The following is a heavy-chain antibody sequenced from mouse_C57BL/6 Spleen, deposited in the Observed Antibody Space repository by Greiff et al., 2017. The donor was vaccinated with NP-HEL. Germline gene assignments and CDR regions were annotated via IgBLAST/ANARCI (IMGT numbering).Heavy chain of an antibody. CDR3: ARESFITTVVATDYYAMDY. CDR2: IDPSDSYT. D-gene: IGHD1-1*01. CDR1: GYTFTSYW. Sequence: QVQLQQSGAELVRPGTSVKLSCKASGYTFTSYWMHWVKQRPGQGLEWIGVIDPSDSYTNYNQKFKGKATLTVDTSSSTAYMQLSSLTSEDSAVYYCARESFITTVVATDYYAMDYWGQGTSVTVSS. J-gene: IGHJ4*01. V-gene: IGHV1-59*01.